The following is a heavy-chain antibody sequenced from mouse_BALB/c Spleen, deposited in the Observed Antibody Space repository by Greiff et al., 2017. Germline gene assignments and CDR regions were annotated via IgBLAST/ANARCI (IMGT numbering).Heavy chain of an antibody. CDR1: GYSITSDYA. V-gene: IGHV3-2*02. CDR3: ARRGYDDLGYAMDY. D-gene: IGHD2-14*01. Sequence: EVKLVESGPGLVKPSQSLSLTCTVTGYSITSDYAWNWIRQFPGNKLEWMGYISYSGSTSYNPSLKSRISITRDTSKNQFFLQLNSVTTEDTATYYCARRGYDDLGYAMDYWGQGTSVTVSS. CDR2: ISYSGST. J-gene: IGHJ4*01.